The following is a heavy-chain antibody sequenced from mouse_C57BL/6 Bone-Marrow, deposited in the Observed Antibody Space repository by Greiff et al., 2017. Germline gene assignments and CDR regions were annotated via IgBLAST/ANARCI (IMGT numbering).Heavy chain of an antibody. V-gene: IGHV1-4*01. D-gene: IGHD1-1*01. CDR2: INPSSGYT. J-gene: IGHJ1*03. CDR1: GYTFTSYT. Sequence: VQLQQSGAELARPGASVKMSCKASGYTFTSYTMHWVKQRPGQGLEWIGYINPSSGYTKYNQKFKDKATLTADKSSSPAYMRLSSLTSEDSAVYYCARSYNWYFDVWGTGTTVTVSS. CDR3: ARSYNWYFDV.